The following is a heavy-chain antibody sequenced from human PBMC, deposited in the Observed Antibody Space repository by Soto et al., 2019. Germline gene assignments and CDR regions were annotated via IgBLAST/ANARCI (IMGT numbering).Heavy chain of an antibody. V-gene: IGHV3-9*01. CDR3: AKRSGWYQLFDH. Sequence: EVQLVESGGGLVQPGGSLRLSCAASGFTFADYAMHWVRQVPGKGLEWVSGISWNRGSIGYADSVKGRFTISRDNAKNSLYLQMNSLRVEDTALYYCAKRSGWYQLFDHWGQGTLVTVAS. D-gene: IGHD6-19*01. CDR1: GFTFADYA. CDR2: ISWNRGSI. J-gene: IGHJ4*02.